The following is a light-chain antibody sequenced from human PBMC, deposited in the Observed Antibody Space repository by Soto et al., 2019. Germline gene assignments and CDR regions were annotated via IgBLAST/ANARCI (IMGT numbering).Light chain of an antibody. CDR3: QVWDSSSDHDV. Sequence: SYELTQPPSVSVAPGKTARITCGGNNIGSKSVHWYQQKPGQAPLLVIYYDHDRPSGIPERFSGSNSGNTATLTISRVEAGDAADYYCQVWDSSSDHDVFGTGTKLTVL. J-gene: IGLJ1*01. CDR2: YDH. V-gene: IGLV3-21*04. CDR1: NIGSKS.